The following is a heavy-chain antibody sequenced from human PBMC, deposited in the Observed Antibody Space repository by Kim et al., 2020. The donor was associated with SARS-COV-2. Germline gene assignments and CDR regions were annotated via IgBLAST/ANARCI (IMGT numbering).Heavy chain of an antibody. D-gene: IGHD3-16*01. J-gene: IGHJ4*02. Sequence: SETLSLTCSVSGGTISSDSYFWSWIRQRPEKSLEWIGYINYSGSTYYNPSLKSRATVSVDTSKNQFSLSLSSVTAADTAVYYCARDARWGWGIDYWCRGTLLTVSS. V-gene: IGHV4-30-4*01. CDR1: GGTISSDSYF. CDR3: ARDARWGWGIDY. CDR2: INYSGST.